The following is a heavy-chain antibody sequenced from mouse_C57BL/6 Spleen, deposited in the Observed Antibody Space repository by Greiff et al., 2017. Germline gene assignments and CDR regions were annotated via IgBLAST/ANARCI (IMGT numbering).Heavy chain of an antibody. Sequence: QVQLKQSGPELVKPGASVKISCKASGYAFSSSWMNWVKQRPGKGLEWIGRIYPGDGDTNYNGKFKGKATLTADKSSSTAYMQRSSLTSEDSAVYFCAREYSNYWYFDVWGTGTTVTVSS. V-gene: IGHV1-82*01. J-gene: IGHJ1*03. CDR3: AREYSNYWYFDV. CDR1: GYAFSSSW. D-gene: IGHD2-5*01. CDR2: IYPGDGDT.